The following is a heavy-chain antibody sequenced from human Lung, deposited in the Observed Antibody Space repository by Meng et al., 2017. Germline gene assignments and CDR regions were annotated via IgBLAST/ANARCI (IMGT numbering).Heavy chain of an antibody. Sequence: LHGSGPGLVTPSWALSLPCAVSCGSITRSTWWSWVRQTPGKGLEWFGEIFHSGSTNYNPPLESRVTISVDKSKNQFSLKVYSVTAADTATYYCARFDISSSGRGDYWGQGILVTVSS. V-gene: IGHV4-4*02. CDR1: CGSITRSTW. D-gene: IGHD1-26*01. CDR2: IFHSGST. J-gene: IGHJ4*02. CDR3: ARFDISSSGRGDY.